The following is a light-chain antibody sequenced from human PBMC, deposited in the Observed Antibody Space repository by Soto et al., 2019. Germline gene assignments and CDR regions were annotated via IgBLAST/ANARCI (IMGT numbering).Light chain of an antibody. CDR1: QSVSSSY. V-gene: IGKV3D-20*01. CDR2: DAS. CDR3: QQYISSPLT. Sequence: EIVFTQSPGTLSFSPGERATLSCRASQSVSSSYLAWYQQKPGLAPRLLIYDASNRATGIPDRFSASGSGTDFTLTISRLEPEDFAVYYCQQYISSPLTFGQGTKVDI. J-gene: IGKJ1*01.